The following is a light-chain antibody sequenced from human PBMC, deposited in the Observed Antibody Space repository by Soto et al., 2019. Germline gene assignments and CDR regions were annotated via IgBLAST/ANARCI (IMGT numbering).Light chain of an antibody. CDR1: QSVSSY. J-gene: IGKJ1*01. V-gene: IGKV3-11*01. CDR2: DAS. Sequence: EIVLTQSPATLSLSPVERATLSCRASQSVSSYLAWFQQRPGQAPRLLIYDASNRATGIPARFSGSGSGTDFTLTISSLEPEDFAVYYCQQCNNWPLTFGQGTRVDIK. CDR3: QQCNNWPLT.